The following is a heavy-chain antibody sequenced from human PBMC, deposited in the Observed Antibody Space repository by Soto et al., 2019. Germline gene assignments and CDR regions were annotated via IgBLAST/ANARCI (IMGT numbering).Heavy chain of an antibody. D-gene: IGHD4-4*01. V-gene: IGHV4-59*01. Sequence: QVQLQESGPGLVKPSETLSLTCTVSGGSISSYYWSWIRQPPGKGLEWIGYIYYSGSTNYNPSLKSRVTISVDTSKNQFSLKLSSVTAADTAVYYCARDGYTVTPNYYYSMDVWGQGTTVTVSS. CDR1: GGSISSYY. CDR3: ARDGYTVTPNYYYSMDV. J-gene: IGHJ6*02. CDR2: IYYSGST.